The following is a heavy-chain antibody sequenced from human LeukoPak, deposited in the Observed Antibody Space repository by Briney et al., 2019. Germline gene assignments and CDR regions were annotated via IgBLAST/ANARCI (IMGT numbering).Heavy chain of an antibody. V-gene: IGHV4-31*03. CDR1: GGSISSGDYY. CDR3: AREGYDSIYFYYLDY. D-gene: IGHD3-22*01. CDR2: IYYSGST. J-gene: IGHJ4*02. Sequence: PSQTLSLTCTVSGGSISSGDYYWSWIREHPGKGLGWIGNIYYSGSTYYNPSLKSRFTISVDMSKSQLSLSLSSVPAVDTEVYYCAREGYDSIYFYYLDYWGQGHLVTVSS.